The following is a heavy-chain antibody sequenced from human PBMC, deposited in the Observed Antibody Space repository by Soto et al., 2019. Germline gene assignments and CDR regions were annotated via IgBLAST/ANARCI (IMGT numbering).Heavy chain of an antibody. Sequence: VGSLRLSCAASGITFTNAWMSWVRQAPGKGLEWVGRIKNKADGGTTDYAAPVRGRFTISRDDSKNTLFLQMNSLEIEDTAVYYCTTDPGDYEDFWGRGALVTVSS. CDR3: TTDPGDYEDF. CDR2: IKNKADGGTT. CDR1: GITFTNAW. V-gene: IGHV3-15*01. D-gene: IGHD4-17*01. J-gene: IGHJ4*02.